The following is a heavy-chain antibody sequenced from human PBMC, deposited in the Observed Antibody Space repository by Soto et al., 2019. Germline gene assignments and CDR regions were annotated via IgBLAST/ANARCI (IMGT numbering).Heavy chain of an antibody. Sequence: QVQLQESGPGLVKPSQTLSLTCTVSGGSISSGDYYWSWIRQPPGKGLEWIGYIYYSGSTYYNPSLKSRVTRSVDTSKNQFALKLSSVTAADTAVYYCARHSWRGYYGSGSYLGFDPWGQGTLVTVSS. CDR2: IYYSGST. D-gene: IGHD3-10*01. CDR3: ARHSWRGYYGSGSYLGFDP. CDR1: GGSISSGDYY. J-gene: IGHJ5*02. V-gene: IGHV4-30-4*01.